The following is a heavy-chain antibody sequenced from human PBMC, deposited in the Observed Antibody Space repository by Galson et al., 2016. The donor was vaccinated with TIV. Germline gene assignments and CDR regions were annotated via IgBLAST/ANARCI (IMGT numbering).Heavy chain of an antibody. J-gene: IGHJ4*02. CDR1: GYMFTDYC. CDR3: ARDRNTYYFDIPFDY. Sequence: SVKVSCKASGYMFTDYCIHWVRQAPGQGLEWMGWITPINGDTKYAQKFQGRVAMTRDKSISTAYLELTRVTTDDTAVYYCARDRNTYYFDIPFDYWGQGTQVTVSS. CDR2: ITPINGDT. D-gene: IGHD3-9*01. V-gene: IGHV1-2*02.